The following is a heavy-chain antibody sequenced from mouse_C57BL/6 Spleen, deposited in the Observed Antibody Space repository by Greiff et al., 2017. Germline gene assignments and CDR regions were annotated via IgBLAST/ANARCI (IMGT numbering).Heavy chain of an antibody. D-gene: IGHD4-1*01. V-gene: IGHV1-82*01. CDR3: AREGTGTKSDY. J-gene: IGHJ2*01. CDR1: GYAFSSSW. CDR2: IYPGDGDT. Sequence: VQLQQSGPELVKPGASVKISCKASGYAFSSSWMNWVKQRPGKGLEWIGRIYPGDGDTNSNGKFKGKATLTADKSSSTAYMQLSSLTSEDSAVYFCAREGTGTKSDYWGQGTTLTVSS.